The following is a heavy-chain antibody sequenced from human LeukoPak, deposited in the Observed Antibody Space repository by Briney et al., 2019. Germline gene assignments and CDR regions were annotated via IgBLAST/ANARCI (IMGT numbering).Heavy chain of an antibody. V-gene: IGHV1-46*01. D-gene: IGHD3-3*01. CDR1: GYTFTSYY. CDR2: INPSGGST. J-gene: IGHJ5*02. Sequence: ASVKVSCKASGYTFTSYYMHWVRQAPGQGLEWMGIINPSGGSTSYAQKFQGRVTMTRDTSTSTVYMELSSLRSEDTAVYYCARGGGSTYYDFWSGYSGWFDPWGQGTLVTVSS. CDR3: ARGGGSTYYDFWSGYSGWFDP.